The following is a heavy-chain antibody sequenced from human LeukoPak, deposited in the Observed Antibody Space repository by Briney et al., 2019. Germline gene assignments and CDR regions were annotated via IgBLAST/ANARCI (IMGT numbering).Heavy chain of an antibody. CDR2: IKSDGSGT. J-gene: IGHJ4*02. Sequence: AVSLRLSCVAYGFTFSTYWMHWVRHVQGKGLVWVSHIKSDGSGTEYADSVKGRFTISRHNAKNTLYMQMNSLRVEDTAVYYCTSGAYHNNYWGQGTLVTVSS. CDR1: GFTFSTYW. V-gene: IGHV3-74*03. CDR3: TSGAYHNNY. D-gene: IGHD3-16*01.